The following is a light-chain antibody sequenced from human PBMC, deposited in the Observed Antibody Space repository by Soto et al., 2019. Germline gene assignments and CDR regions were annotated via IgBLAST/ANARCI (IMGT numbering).Light chain of an antibody. CDR1: QSGSSNY. Sequence: EIVLTQSPGTLSLSPGERATLSCRASQSGSSNYLAWYQQKPGQAPQVLIYRASIRAAGIPDRFTGGGSGTDFTLTISRLEPEDFAVYYCQQYGSSPLTFGGGTKVEIK. V-gene: IGKV3-20*01. J-gene: IGKJ4*01. CDR3: QQYGSSPLT. CDR2: RAS.